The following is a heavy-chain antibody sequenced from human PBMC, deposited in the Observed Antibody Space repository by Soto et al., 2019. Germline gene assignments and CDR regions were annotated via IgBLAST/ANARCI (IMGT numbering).Heavy chain of an antibody. Sequence: QVQLEQSGAEVTKPGASVKVSCKASGYTFTNHYVHWVRQAPGQGPEWMGTINPSGGKTDYAQKFKGRITLTRDTPTSTVYMELKSLRSEDTAIYYCARDEYHYGSGSSYSTRVDWGQGTLVTVSS. CDR2: INPSGGKT. CDR1: GYTFTNHY. V-gene: IGHV1-46*01. D-gene: IGHD3-10*01. CDR3: ARDEYHYGSGSSYSTRVD. J-gene: IGHJ4*02.